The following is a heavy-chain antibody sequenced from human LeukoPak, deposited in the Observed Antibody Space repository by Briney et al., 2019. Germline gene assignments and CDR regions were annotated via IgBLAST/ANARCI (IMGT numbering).Heavy chain of an antibody. CDR1: GFTFSRYW. CDR2: INQDGSEK. Sequence: PGGSLRLSCAASGFTFSRYWMSWVRQAPGKGLEWVGQINQDGSEKYYGDSVRGRFTFSRDNAKNSLYLQMNSLRAEDTAVYYCAKDRALYYYDSSGLLDYWGQGTLVTVSS. V-gene: IGHV3-7*01. J-gene: IGHJ4*02. D-gene: IGHD3-22*01. CDR3: AKDRALYYYDSSGLLDY.